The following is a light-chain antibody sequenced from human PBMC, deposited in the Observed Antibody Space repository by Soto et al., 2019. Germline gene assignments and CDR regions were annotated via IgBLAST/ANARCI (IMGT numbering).Light chain of an antibody. V-gene: IGKV3-11*01. J-gene: IGKJ4*01. Sequence: EIVLTQSPATLSLSPGERATLSCRASQSVSSQLAWYQQKPGQAPRLLIYDASNRATGIPARFSGSGSGTDFTLTISSLEPEDFAVYYCQQRSNWLTFGGGTKVEIK. CDR1: QSVSSQ. CDR2: DAS. CDR3: QQRSNWLT.